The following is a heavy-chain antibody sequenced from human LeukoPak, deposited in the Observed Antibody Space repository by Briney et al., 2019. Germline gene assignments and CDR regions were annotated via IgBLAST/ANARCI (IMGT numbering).Heavy chain of an antibody. CDR2: VSGDRRRT. D-gene: IGHD1-1*01. J-gene: IGHJ4*02. CDR1: GFSFSRHW. Sequence: GGSLRLSCEVSGFSFSRHWMHWVRQAPGKGLECVAKVSGDRRRTDYAESANGRFAVSRDNARNSLHLDMSSLRADDTAVYYCVRGTFDWKGVDSWGQGTLVTVSP. V-gene: IGHV3-7*01. CDR3: VRGTFDWKGVDS.